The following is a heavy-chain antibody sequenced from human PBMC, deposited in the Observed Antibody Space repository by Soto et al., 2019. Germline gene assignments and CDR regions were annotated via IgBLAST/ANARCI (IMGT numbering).Heavy chain of an antibody. D-gene: IGHD3-9*01. J-gene: IGHJ2*01. CDR2: IYYSGST. CDR1: GGSISSGGYY. V-gene: IGHV4-31*03. CDR3: AREPTYYDILAGYWYFDL. Sequence: QVQLQESGPGLVKPSQTLSLTCTVSGGSISSGGYYWSWIRQHPGKGLEWIGYIYYSGSTYYNPSLKSRVTISVDTAKNQFSLKLSSVTAADKAVYYCAREPTYYDILAGYWYFDLWGRGTLVTVSS.